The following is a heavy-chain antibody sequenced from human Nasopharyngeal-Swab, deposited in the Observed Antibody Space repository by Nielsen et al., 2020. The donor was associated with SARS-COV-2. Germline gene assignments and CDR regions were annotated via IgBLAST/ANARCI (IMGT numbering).Heavy chain of an antibody. CDR2: ISSSSSYI. D-gene: IGHD2-21*01. CDR1: GLTFSSYS. Sequence: GESLTISCAASGLTFSSYSMNWVRQAPGTGLEWVSSISSSSSYIYYADSVKGRFTISRDNAKNSLYLQMNSLRAEDTAVYYCARDRWGWRPIGDAFDIWGQGTMVTVSS. J-gene: IGHJ3*02. CDR3: ARDRWGWRPIGDAFDI. V-gene: IGHV3-21*01.